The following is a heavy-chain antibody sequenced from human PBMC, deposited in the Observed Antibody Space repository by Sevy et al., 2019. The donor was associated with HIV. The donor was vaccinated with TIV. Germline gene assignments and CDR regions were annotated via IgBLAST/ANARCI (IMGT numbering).Heavy chain of an antibody. D-gene: IGHD5-18*01. CDR3: ARDRNTGMVIGMDV. CDR1: GFIVSSNY. Sequence: GGSLRLSCAASGFIVSSNYMSWVRQAPGKGLEWVSVIYSGGSTYYAGSVKGRFTMSRDNSKNTLCLQMNSLRAEDTAVYYCARDRNTGMVIGMDVWGQGTTVTVFS. J-gene: IGHJ6*02. V-gene: IGHV3-53*01. CDR2: IYSGGST.